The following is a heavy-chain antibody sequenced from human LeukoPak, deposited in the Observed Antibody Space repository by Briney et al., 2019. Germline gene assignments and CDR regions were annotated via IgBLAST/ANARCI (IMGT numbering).Heavy chain of an antibody. J-gene: IGHJ5*02. D-gene: IGHD1-1*01. V-gene: IGHV1-2*02. CDR2: INPNSGGT. CDR1: GYTFTGYY. Sequence: ASVKVSCKASGYTFTGYYMHWVRQAPGQGLEWMGWINPNSGGTNYAQKFQGRVTMTRDTSISTAYMELSRLRSDDTAVYYCARVNRRQYNWNDFRFWFDPWGQGTLVTVSS. CDR3: ARVNRRQYNWNDFRFWFDP.